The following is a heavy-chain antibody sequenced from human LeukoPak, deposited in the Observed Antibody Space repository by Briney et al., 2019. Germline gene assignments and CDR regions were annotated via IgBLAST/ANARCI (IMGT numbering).Heavy chain of an antibody. V-gene: IGHV4-34*01. CDR3: ARGGRRLVRGGNWSDP. Sequence: SETLSLTCTVSGGSISSYYWSWIRQPPGKGLEWIGEINHSGSTNYNPSLKSRVTISVDTSKNQFSLKLSSVTAADTAVYYCARGGRRLVRGGNWSDPWGQETLVTVSS. D-gene: IGHD6-19*01. CDR2: INHSGST. J-gene: IGHJ5*02. CDR1: GGSISSYY.